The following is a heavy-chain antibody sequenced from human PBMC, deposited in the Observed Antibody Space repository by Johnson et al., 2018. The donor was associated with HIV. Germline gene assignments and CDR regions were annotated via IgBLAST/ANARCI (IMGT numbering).Heavy chain of an antibody. CDR1: GFTFSSYG. D-gene: IGHD3-16*01. CDR2: ISYDGSNK. CDR3: ARESGGQYDAFDI. Sequence: QVQLVESGGGVVQPGRSLRLSCAASGFTFSSYGMHWVRQAPGKGLEWVAVISYDGSNKYYADSVKGRFTISRDNSKNTLYLQMNSLRAEDTAVYYCARESGGQYDAFDIWGQGTMVTVSS. V-gene: IGHV3-30*03. J-gene: IGHJ3*02.